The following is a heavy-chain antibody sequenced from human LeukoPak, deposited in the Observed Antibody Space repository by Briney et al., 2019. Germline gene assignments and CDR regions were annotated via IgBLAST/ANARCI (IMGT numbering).Heavy chain of an antibody. Sequence: PGGSLRLSCAASAFTFSDYSMNWVRQAPGKGLEWISYIDTSSSTMYYTDSVMGRFTISRDNAKESLYLQMNSLRDEDTAVYYCAREDDSWGPNNLDLWSQGTMVTVSS. J-gene: IGHJ3*01. V-gene: IGHV3-48*02. CDR2: IDTSSSTM. CDR1: AFTFSDYS. CDR3: AREDDSWGPNNLDL. D-gene: IGHD7-27*01.